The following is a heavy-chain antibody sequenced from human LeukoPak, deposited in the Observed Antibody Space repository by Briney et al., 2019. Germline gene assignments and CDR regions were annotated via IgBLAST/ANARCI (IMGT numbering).Heavy chain of an antibody. V-gene: IGHV4-59*08. Sequence: SETLSLTYSVSGGSVRSYSWSWIRQPPGKGLEWIGYIHNSGTTNYKSSLKSRVIISVETTKNQFSLKLSSVTAADTAVYYCARHGGESLVATILHAFDIWGQGTMVTVSS. D-gene: IGHD5-24*01. CDR1: GGSVRSYS. CDR3: ARHGGESLVATILHAFDI. J-gene: IGHJ3*02. CDR2: IHNSGTT.